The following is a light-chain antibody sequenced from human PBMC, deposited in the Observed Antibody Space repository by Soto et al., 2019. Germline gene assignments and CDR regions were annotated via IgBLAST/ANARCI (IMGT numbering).Light chain of an antibody. CDR3: QQYGSSSYT. J-gene: IGKJ2*01. Sequence: EIVLTQSPGTLSLSPGEIATLSCRASQSISSSYLAWYQHKPGQAPRLLIYAASSMATGIPDRFSGSGSGTDFTLTISRLEPEDFAVYYCQQYGSSSYTFGQGTQLEIK. V-gene: IGKV3-20*01. CDR2: AAS. CDR1: QSISSSY.